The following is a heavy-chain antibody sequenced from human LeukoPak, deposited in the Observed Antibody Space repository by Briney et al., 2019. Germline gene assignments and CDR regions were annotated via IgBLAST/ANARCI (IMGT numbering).Heavy chain of an antibody. CDR1: GGTFSSYA. D-gene: IGHD2-2*01. J-gene: IGHJ5*02. CDR2: MNPNSGNT. CDR3: ASGYCSSTSCYGVDKGFDP. Sequence: ASVKVSCKASGGTFSSYAISWVRQAPGQGLEWMGWMNPNSGNTGYAQKFQGRVTMTRNTSISTAYMELSSLRSEDTAVYYCASGYCSSTSCYGVDKGFDPWGQGTLVTVSS. V-gene: IGHV1-8*02.